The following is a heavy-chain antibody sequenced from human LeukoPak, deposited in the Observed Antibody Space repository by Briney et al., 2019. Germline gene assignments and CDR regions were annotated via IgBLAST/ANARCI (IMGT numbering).Heavy chain of an antibody. CDR2: IYYSGST. CDR3: AKTKLDWLLFDF. J-gene: IGHJ4*02. D-gene: IGHD3-9*01. V-gene: IGHV4-39*07. CDR1: GGSISSNSYY. Sequence: PSETLSLTCTVSGGSISSNSYYWGWIRQPPGKGLEWIGSIYYSGSTYYNPSLNIRVTISVDTSKSQFYLRLTSVTAADTALYYCAKTKLDWLLFDFWGQGILVTVSS.